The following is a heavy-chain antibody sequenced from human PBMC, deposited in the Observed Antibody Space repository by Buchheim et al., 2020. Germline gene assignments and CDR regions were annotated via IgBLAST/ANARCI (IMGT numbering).Heavy chain of an antibody. CDR1: GFTFSSYW. CDR3: ARWLREGYYYYGMDV. V-gene: IGHV3-7*01. CDR2: IKQDGSEK. J-gene: IGHJ6*02. D-gene: IGHD5-12*01. Sequence: EVQLVESGGGLVQPGGSLRLSCAASGFTFSSYWMSWVRQAPGKGLEWVANIKQDGSEKYYVDSVKGRFTISRDNAKNSLYMKMNSLRAEETAVYYCARWLREGYYYYGMDVWGQGTT.